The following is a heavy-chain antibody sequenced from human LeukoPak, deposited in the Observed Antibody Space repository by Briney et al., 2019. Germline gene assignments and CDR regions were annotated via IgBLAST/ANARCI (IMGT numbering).Heavy chain of an antibody. CDR1: GGSFSGYY. V-gene: IGHV4-34*01. CDR2: INHSGSL. D-gene: IGHD3-10*01. Sequence: PSETLSLTCAVYGGSFSGYYWCWIRQPPGTGLEWIGEINHSGSLNYNPSLKSRVTISIDTSKNQFSLKLSPVTAADTAVYYCARDLSDYYGSGSYRPIDAFDIWGQGTMVTVSS. J-gene: IGHJ3*02. CDR3: ARDLSDYYGSGSYRPIDAFDI.